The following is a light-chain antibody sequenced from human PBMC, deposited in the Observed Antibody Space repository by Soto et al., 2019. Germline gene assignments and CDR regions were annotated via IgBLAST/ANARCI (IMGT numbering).Light chain of an antibody. CDR3: VSWDDSLIGVV. CDR1: SSKIGSKT. CDR2: SND. Sequence: QSVLTQPPSASGTPGQTITISCSGSSSKIGSKTVNWYQQLPGPAPNLLIYSNDQRPSGVPDRFSGSKSGTSASLAITGLQSEDEADYYCVSWDDSLIGVVFGGGTKLTVL. V-gene: IGLV1-44*01. J-gene: IGLJ3*02.